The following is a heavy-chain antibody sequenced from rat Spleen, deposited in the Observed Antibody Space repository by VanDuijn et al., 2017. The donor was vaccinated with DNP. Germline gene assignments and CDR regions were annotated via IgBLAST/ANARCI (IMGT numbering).Heavy chain of an antibody. D-gene: IGHD1-2*01. CDR1: GFTFSDYD. V-gene: IGHV5-7*01. CDR2: ITYVGGIT. Sequence: EVQLVETGGALVQPGRSLKLSCVASGFTFSDYDMAWVRQAPKKGLEWVATITYVGGITYYRDSVKGRFTISRDNAKSTLYLQMNSLRSEDMATYYGATSTGAYWGQGTLVTVSS. J-gene: IGHJ3*01. CDR3: ATSTGAY.